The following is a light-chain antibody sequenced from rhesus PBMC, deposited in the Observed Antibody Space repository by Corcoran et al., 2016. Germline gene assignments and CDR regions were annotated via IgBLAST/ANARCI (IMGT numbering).Light chain of an antibody. J-gene: IGKJ4*01. V-gene: IGKV1S12*01. Sequence: DIQMTQSPSALSASVGDRVTISCRASQNIYRNLAWYQQKPGKTPKLLIYAASSLQTGIPSRFSGSGSGTDFTLTLSSLQPEDSAAYYCQHYYDNPLTFGGGTKVELK. CDR2: AAS. CDR1: QNIYRN. CDR3: QHYYDNPLT.